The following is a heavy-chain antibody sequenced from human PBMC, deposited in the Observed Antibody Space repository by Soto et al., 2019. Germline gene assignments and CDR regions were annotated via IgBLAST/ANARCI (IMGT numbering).Heavy chain of an antibody. CDR3: ARGRGYSGDDHYYYFDMDV. D-gene: IGHD5-12*01. CDR2: SIPIFGTA. V-gene: IGHV1-69*13. J-gene: IGHJ6*02. CDR1: GGTFNNYP. Sequence: ASVKVSFKASGGTFNNYPSTWVRQAPGEGLEWMGGSIPIFGTANYAQKFQGRVTISVDESTSTAYMELSSLRSEDTAVYYCARGRGYSGDDHYYYFDMDVWGQGTTVTVSS.